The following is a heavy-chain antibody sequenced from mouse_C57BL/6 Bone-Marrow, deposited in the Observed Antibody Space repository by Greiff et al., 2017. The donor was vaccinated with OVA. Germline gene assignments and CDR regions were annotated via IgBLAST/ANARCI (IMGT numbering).Heavy chain of an antibody. J-gene: IGHJ4*01. CDR1: GFTFSSYA. V-gene: IGHV5-4*03. Sequence: EVKLVESGGGLVKPGGSLKLSCAASGFTFSSYAMSWVRQTPEKRLEWVATISDGGSYTYYPDNVKGRFTISRDNAKNNLYLQMSHLKSEDTAMYYCARDRGGSSRDYYAMDYWGQGTSVTVSS. CDR3: ARDRGGSSRDYYAMDY. CDR2: ISDGGSYT. D-gene: IGHD1-1*01.